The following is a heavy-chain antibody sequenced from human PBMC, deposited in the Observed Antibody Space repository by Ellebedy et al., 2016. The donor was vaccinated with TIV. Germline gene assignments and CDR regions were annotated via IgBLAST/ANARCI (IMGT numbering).Heavy chain of an antibody. V-gene: IGHV1-69*13. Sequence: SVKVSCXASGGTFSSYAISWVRQAPGQGLEWMGGIIPIFGTANYAQKFQGRVTITADESTSTAYMELSSLRSEDTAVYYCATPGNYGSGSYYKYGMDVWGQGTTVTVSS. D-gene: IGHD3-10*01. J-gene: IGHJ6*02. CDR1: GGTFSSYA. CDR3: ATPGNYGSGSYYKYGMDV. CDR2: IIPIFGTA.